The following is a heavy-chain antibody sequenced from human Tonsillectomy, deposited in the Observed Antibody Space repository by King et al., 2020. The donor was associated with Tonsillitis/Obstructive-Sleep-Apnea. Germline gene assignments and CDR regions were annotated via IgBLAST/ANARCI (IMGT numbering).Heavy chain of an antibody. J-gene: IGHJ1*01. CDR3: AKEASGSSSWYPEYFQH. CDR1: GFTFSSYG. D-gene: IGHD6-13*01. CDR2: IWYDGSNK. V-gene: IGHV3-33*06. Sequence: VQLVESGGGVVQPGRSLRLSCAASGFTFSSYGMHWVRQAPGKGLEWVAVIWYDGSNKYYADSVKGRFTISRDNSKNTLYLQMNSLRAGDTAVYYCAKEASGSSSWYPEYFQHWGQGXLVTVSS.